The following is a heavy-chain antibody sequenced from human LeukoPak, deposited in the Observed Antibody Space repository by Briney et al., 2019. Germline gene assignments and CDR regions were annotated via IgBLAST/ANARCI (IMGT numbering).Heavy chain of an antibody. V-gene: IGHV4-39*01. D-gene: IGHD3-10*01. CDR2: VYYTGST. J-gene: IGHJ5*02. CDR1: GASVTNGGFY. CDR3: ARHSGSGSLSRPFDP. Sequence: SETLSLTCSVSGASVTNGGFYWGWLRQPPGKGPEWIATVYYTGSTYYNPSLKSRVTISIDTSKNQFSLRLTSVTTTDTAIYHCARHSGSGSLSRPFDPWGQGTLVAVSS.